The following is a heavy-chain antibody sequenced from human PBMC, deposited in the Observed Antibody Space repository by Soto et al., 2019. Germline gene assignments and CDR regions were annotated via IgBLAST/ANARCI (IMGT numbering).Heavy chain of an antibody. D-gene: IGHD3-22*01. CDR2: ISAYNGNT. CDR3: ARALDYYDSSGYTNWFDP. Sequence: GQGLEWMGWISAYNGNTNYAQKLQGRVTMTTDTSTSTAYMELRSMRSDDTAVYYCARALDYYDSSGYTNWFDPWGQGTLVT. J-gene: IGHJ5*02. V-gene: IGHV1-18*01.